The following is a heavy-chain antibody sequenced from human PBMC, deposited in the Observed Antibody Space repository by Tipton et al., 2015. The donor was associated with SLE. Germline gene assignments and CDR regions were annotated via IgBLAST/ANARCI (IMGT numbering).Heavy chain of an antibody. J-gene: IGHJ4*02. CDR3: ARDWVNTANPILYWNRGRRYFDY. D-gene: IGHD1-1*01. Sequence: TLSLTCAVYGGSFSGYYWSWIRQPPGKGLEWIGEINHSGSTNYNPSLKSRVTISVDTSKNQFSLKLSSVTAADTAVYYCARDWVNTANPILYWNRGRRYFDYWGQGTLVTVSS. V-gene: IGHV4-34*01. CDR2: INHSGST. CDR1: GGSFSGYY.